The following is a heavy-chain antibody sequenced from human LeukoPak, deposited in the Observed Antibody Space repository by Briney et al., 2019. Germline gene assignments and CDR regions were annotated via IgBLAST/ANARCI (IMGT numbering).Heavy chain of an antibody. J-gene: IGHJ3*02. CDR1: GFTVSSNY. CDR3: ARDFGSYDSSGSSRYAFDI. V-gene: IGHV3-66*01. CDR2: IYSGGNT. D-gene: IGHD3-22*01. Sequence: GGSLRLSCAASGFTVSSNYMSWVRQAPGKGLEWVSVIYSGGNTYYADSVKGRFTISRDNSNNTLYLQMNSLRAEDTAVYYCARDFGSYDSSGSSRYAFDIWGQGTMVTVSS.